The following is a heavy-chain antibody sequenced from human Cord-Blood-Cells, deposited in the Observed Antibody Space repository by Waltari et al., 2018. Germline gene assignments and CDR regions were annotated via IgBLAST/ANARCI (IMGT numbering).Heavy chain of an antibody. CDR2: IYYSGST. V-gene: IGHV4-61*01. D-gene: IGHD5-18*01. J-gene: IGHJ4*02. CDR3: AYGYSYGPFDY. CDR1: GGSVSSGSYY. Sequence: QVQLQESGPGLVKPSETLSLTCTVSGGSVSSGSYYWSWIRQPPGKGLEWIGYIYYSGSTNYNPSLKSRVTISVDTSKNQFSLKLSSVTAADTAGYYCAYGYSYGPFDYWGQGTLVTVSS.